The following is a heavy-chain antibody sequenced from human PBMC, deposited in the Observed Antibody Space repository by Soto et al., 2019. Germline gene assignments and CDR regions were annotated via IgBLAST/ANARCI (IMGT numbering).Heavy chain of an antibody. CDR3: ARGSSLLCSSTSCSDNDFDY. CDR2: MNPNSGNT. V-gene: IGHV1-8*01. D-gene: IGHD2-2*01. J-gene: IGHJ4*02. Sequence: ASVKVFCKASGYTFTSYDINWVRQATGQGLEWMGWMNPNSGNTGYAQKFQGRVTMTRNTSISTAYMELSSLRSEDTAVYYCARGSSLLCSSTSCSDNDFDYWGQGTLVTVSS. CDR1: GYTFTSYD.